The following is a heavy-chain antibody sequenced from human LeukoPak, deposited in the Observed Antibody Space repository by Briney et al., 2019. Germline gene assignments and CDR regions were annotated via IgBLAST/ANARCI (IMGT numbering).Heavy chain of an antibody. D-gene: IGHD6-13*01. V-gene: IGHV4-34*01. CDR2: INHSGST. CDR1: GGSLGGYS. Sequence: SETLSLTCAVYGGSLGGYSWSWIRQPPGKGLEWIGEINHSGSTNYNPSLKSRVTISVDTSKNQFSLKLSSVTAADTAVYYCARGSSWYGDYFDYWGQGTLVTVSS. CDR3: ARGSSWYGDYFDY. J-gene: IGHJ4*02.